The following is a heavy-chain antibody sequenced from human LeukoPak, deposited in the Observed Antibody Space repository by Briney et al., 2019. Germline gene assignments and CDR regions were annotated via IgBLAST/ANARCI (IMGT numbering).Heavy chain of an antibody. Sequence: ASVKVSCKASGYTFTGYYMHWVRQAPGQGLEWMGRINPNSGGTNYAQKFQGRVTMTRDTSISTAYMELSRLGSDDTAVYYCARRFCSGGSYSLDYWGQGTLVTVSS. D-gene: IGHD2-15*01. J-gene: IGHJ4*02. CDR1: GYTFTGYY. V-gene: IGHV1-2*06. CDR3: ARRFCSGGSYSLDY. CDR2: INPNSGGT.